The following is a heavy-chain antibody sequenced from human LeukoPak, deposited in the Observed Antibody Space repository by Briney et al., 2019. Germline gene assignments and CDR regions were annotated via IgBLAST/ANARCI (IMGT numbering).Heavy chain of an antibody. CDR3: ARGQGYYDSSGSDAFDI. CDR2: MNPNSGNT. CDR1: VYTFTPYD. D-gene: IGHD3-22*01. Sequence: ASVKVSCKASVYTFTPYDINWVRQSTGQRLEWMGWMNPNSGNTGNAQKFQGRVTMTRNTSISTAYMELSSLRSEDTAVYYCARGQGYYDSSGSDAFDIWGQGTMVTVSS. V-gene: IGHV1-8*01. J-gene: IGHJ3*02.